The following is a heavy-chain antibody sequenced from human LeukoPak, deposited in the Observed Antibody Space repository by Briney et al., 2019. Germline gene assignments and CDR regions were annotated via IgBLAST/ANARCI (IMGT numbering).Heavy chain of an antibody. J-gene: IGHJ4*02. CDR2: ISSSGSTI. V-gene: IGHV3-11*01. D-gene: IGHD3-10*01. CDR1: GFTFSDYY. CDR3: AKDQITMVRGVIITSVGY. Sequence: GGSLRLSCAASGFTFSDYYMSWIRQAPGKGLEWLSYISSSGSTIYYADSVKGRFTISRDNSKNTLYLQMNSLRAEDTAVYYCAKDQITMVRGVIITSVGYWGQGTLVTVSS.